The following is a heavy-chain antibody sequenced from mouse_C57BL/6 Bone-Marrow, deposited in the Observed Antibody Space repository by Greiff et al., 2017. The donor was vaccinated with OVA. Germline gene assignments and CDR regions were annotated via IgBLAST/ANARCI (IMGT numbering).Heavy chain of an antibody. J-gene: IGHJ4*01. V-gene: IGHV2-6*03. CDR3: ARTLYYYGAYAMDY. CDR1: GFSLTSYG. D-gene: IGHD1-1*01. CDR2: IWSDGST. Sequence: QVQLQQSGPGLVAPSQSLSITCTVSGFSLTSYGVHWVRQPPGKGLEWLVVIWSDGSTTYNSAPKSRLSISKDNSKSQVFLKMNSLQTDDTAMYYCARTLYYYGAYAMDYWGQGTSVTVSS.